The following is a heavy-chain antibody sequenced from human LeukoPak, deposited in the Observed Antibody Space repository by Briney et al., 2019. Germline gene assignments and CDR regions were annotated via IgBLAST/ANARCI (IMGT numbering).Heavy chain of an antibody. CDR3: AREITPWEIAAPGKGYDY. Sequence: GGSLRLSCAASGFTFDDYTMHWVRQAPGKGLEWVSLISWDGGSTYYADSVKGRFTISRDNAKNSLYLQMNSLRAEDTAVYYCAREITPWEIAAPGKGYDYWGQGTLVTVSS. D-gene: IGHD6-13*01. CDR2: ISWDGGST. CDR1: GFTFDDYT. V-gene: IGHV3-43*01. J-gene: IGHJ4*02.